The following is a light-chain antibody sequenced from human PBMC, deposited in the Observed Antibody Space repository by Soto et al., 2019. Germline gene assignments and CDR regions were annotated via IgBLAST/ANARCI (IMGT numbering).Light chain of an antibody. Sequence: QSALTQPASVSGSPGQSITISCTGTSSDVGGYNYVSWYQQHPGKAPKLMIYEVSNRPSGVSNRFSGSKSGNTASLTISGLQAEDEADYYCQSYESRPSGYVCGTGTKVTVL. J-gene: IGLJ1*01. CDR3: QSYESRPSGYV. CDR1: SSDVGGYNY. CDR2: EVS. V-gene: IGLV2-14*01.